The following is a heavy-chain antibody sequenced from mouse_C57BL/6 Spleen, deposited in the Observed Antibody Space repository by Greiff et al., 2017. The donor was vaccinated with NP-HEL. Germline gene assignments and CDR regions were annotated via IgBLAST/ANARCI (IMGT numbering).Heavy chain of an antibody. V-gene: IGHV3-6*01. CDR3: AREGGRGMDY. CDR2: ISYDGSN. J-gene: IGHJ4*01. Sequence: EVQRVESGPGLVKPSQSLSLTCSVTGYSITSGYYWNWIRQFPGNKLEWMGYISYDGSNNYNPSLKNRISITRDTSKNQFFLKLNSVTTEDTATYYCAREGGRGMDYWGQGTSVTVSS. CDR1: GYSITSGYY. D-gene: IGHD3-3*01.